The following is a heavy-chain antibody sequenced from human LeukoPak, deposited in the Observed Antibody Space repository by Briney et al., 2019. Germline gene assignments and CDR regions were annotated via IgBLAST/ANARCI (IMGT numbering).Heavy chain of an antibody. V-gene: IGHV4-38-2*02. CDR2: VFRLQTVRT. D-gene: IGHD2-8*01. Sequence: PSETLSLTCTVSDSSITSTYYWAWFRQPPGKGLEWIAAVFRLQTVRTFSNPSLGSRVTMSLDPSHNQFSLNLTSVTAADTALYFCARVLHAPYLIDSWGQGTLVTVSS. CDR1: DSSITSTYY. CDR3: ARVLHAPYLIDS. J-gene: IGHJ4*02.